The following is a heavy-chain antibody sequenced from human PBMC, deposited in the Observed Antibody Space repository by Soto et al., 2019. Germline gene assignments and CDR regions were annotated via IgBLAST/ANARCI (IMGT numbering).Heavy chain of an antibody. D-gene: IGHD1-1*01. Sequence: PSETLSLPCSLSDDSNSSYYWSWIRQPPGKGLQWIGYVFYRGGTAYNPSLKSRVTISLDMSKKQFALNLNSVTAADTAAAFCGRVQLVDKVIDQWAQGTLVTVCS. V-gene: IGHV4-59*01. CDR2: VFYRGGT. CDR1: DDSNSSYY. CDR3: GRVQLVDKVIDQ. J-gene: IGHJ4*02.